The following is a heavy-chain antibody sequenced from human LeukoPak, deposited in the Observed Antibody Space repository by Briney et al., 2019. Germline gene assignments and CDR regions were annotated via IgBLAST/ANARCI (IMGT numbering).Heavy chain of an antibody. D-gene: IGHD6-19*01. CDR3: AKEGGSGWFTYYFDY. CDR1: GFTFDDYA. CDR2: ISWDGGST. V-gene: IGHV3-43D*03. J-gene: IGHJ4*02. Sequence: PEGSLRLSCAASGFTFDDYAMHWVRQAPGKGLEWVSLISWDGGSTYYADSVKGRFTISRDNSKNSLYLQMNSLRAEDTALYYCAKEGGSGWFTYYFDYWGQGTLVTVSS.